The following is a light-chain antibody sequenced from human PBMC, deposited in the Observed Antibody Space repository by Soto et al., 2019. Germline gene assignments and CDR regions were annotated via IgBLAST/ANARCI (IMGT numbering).Light chain of an antibody. CDR3: SSYTSSTTLL. V-gene: IGLV2-14*01. J-gene: IGLJ2*01. CDR2: EVS. Sequence: QSVLTQPASVSGSPGQSITISCTGTSSDVGGYNYVSWYQQHPGKAPKLIIYEVSHRPSGVSNHFSGSKSGNTASLTISGLQAEDEADYYCSSYTSSTTLLFGGGTKLTVL. CDR1: SSDVGGYNY.